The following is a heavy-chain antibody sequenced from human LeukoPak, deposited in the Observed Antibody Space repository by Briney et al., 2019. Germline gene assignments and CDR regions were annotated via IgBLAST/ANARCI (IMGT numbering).Heavy chain of an antibody. D-gene: IGHD1-14*01. CDR2: IYYSGST. CDR1: GGSISSGGYY. CDR3: VRDQGFEPSFDY. V-gene: IGHV4-31*03. Sequence: PQTLSLTCTVSGGSISSGGYYWSWIRQHPGKGLEWIGYIYYSGSTYYNPSLKSRVTISVDTSKNQFSLKLSSVTAADTAVYYCVRDQGFEPSFDYWGQGTLVTVSS. J-gene: IGHJ4*02.